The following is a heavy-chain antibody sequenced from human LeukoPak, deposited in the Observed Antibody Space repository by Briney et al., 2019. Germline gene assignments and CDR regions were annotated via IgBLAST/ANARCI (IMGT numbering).Heavy chain of an antibody. Sequence: GGSLRLSCAGSGXTFSSYWMHWVRQAPGKGLVWVSRINSDGRSTNYAGSVKGRFTISRDNAKNTLYLQMNSLRAEDTAVYYCARSAYPGNSVIEDWGRGTLVTVSS. CDR2: INSDGRST. CDR3: ARSAYPGNSVIED. V-gene: IGHV3-74*01. D-gene: IGHD4-23*01. J-gene: IGHJ4*02. CDR1: GXTFSSYW.